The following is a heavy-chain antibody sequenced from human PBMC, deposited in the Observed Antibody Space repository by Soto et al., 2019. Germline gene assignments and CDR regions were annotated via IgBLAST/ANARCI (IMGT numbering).Heavy chain of an antibody. CDR2: ISYDGSNK. CDR1: GFTFSSYG. CDR3: AKDRTMIVVVNPLDY. V-gene: IGHV3-30*18. J-gene: IGHJ4*02. D-gene: IGHD3-22*01. Sequence: PGGSLRLSCAASGFTFSSYGMHWVRQAPGKGLEWVAVISYDGSNKYYADSVKGRFTISRDNSKNTLYLQMNSLRAEDTAVYYCAKDRTMIVVVNPLDYWGQGTLVTVS.